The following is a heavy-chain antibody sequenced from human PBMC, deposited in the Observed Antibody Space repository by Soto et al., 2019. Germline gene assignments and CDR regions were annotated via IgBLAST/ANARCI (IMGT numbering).Heavy chain of an antibody. CDR1: GFMFSYYG. Sequence: VGSLRLSCAASGFMFSYYGMHWVRQAPGKGLEWVAVISYDGNKKYYADSVKGRFNISRDNSKNTVFLEMNSLRAEDTAVYFCAKVGPRVYPAHYNFRSGAGDFWGQGTRVTVSS. J-gene: IGHJ4*02. V-gene: IGHV3-30*18. D-gene: IGHD3-3*01. CDR2: ISYDGNKK. CDR3: AKVGPRVYPAHYNFRSGAGDF.